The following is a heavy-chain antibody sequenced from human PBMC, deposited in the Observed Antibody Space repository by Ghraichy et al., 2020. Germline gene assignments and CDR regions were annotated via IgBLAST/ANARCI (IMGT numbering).Heavy chain of an antibody. Sequence: GGSLRLSCAASGFTFRNYDMHWVRQPIGKGLEWVSAIGLSDDTYYAGSVKGRFTISRDNAKNSLYLQMNSLRAGDTAVYYCARELLDGSSPGWHFDLWGRGTLVTVSS. CDR1: GFTFRNYD. D-gene: IGHD5-24*01. J-gene: IGHJ2*01. CDR3: ARELLDGSSPGWHFDL. CDR2: IGLSDDT. V-gene: IGHV3-13*01.